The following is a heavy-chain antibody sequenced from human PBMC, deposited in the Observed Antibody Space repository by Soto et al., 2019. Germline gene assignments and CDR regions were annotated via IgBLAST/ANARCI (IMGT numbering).Heavy chain of an antibody. CDR1: GGSISSYY. D-gene: IGHD3-3*01. CDR3: ARGYYDFWSGYYNWFDP. CDR2: IYYSGST. Sequence: PSETLSLTCTVSGGSISSYYWSWIRQPPGKGLEWIGYIYYSGSTNYNPSLKSRVTISVDTSKNQFSLKLSSVTAADTAVYYCARGYYDFWSGYYNWFDPWGQGTLVTVSS. V-gene: IGHV4-59*01. J-gene: IGHJ5*02.